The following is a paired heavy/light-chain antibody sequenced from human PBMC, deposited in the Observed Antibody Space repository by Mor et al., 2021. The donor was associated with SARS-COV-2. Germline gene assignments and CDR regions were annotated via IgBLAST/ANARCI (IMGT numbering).Heavy chain of an antibody. J-gene: IGHJ4*02. CDR3: ARSLRLRYCSSTSCYTPTVDFDY. CDR2: INHSGST. V-gene: IGHV4-34*01. CDR1: GGSFSGYY. D-gene: IGHD2-2*02. Sequence: QVQLQQWGAGLLKPSETLSLTCAVYGGSFSGYYWSWIRQPPGKGLEWIGEINHSGSTNYNPSLKSRVTISVDTSKNQFSLKLSSVTAADTAVYYCARSLRLRYCSSTSCYTPTVDFDYWGQGTLVTVSS.
Light chain of an antibody. CDR1: SSDVGSYNL. Sequence: QSALTQPASVSGSPGQSITISCTGTSSDVGSYNLVSWYQQHPGKAPKLMIYEVSKRPSGVSNRFSGSKSGNTASLTISGLQAEDEADYYCCSYAGSIWVFGGGTKLTVL. CDR3: CSYAGSIWV. CDR2: EVS. V-gene: IGLV2-23*02. J-gene: IGLJ3*02.